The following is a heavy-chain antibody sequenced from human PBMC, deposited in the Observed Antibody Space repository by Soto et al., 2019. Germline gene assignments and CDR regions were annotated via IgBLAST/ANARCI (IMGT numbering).Heavy chain of an antibody. CDR3: ASTDYGDYGHFDY. Sequence: GGSLRLSCAASGLTVSSNYMSWVRQSPGKGLEWVSVIYSGGSTYYADSVKGRFTISRDNSKNTLYLQMNSLRAEDTAVYYCASTDYGDYGHFDYWGQRTLVTVSS. V-gene: IGHV3-66*01. CDR2: IYSGGST. J-gene: IGHJ4*02. CDR1: GLTVSSNY. D-gene: IGHD4-17*01.